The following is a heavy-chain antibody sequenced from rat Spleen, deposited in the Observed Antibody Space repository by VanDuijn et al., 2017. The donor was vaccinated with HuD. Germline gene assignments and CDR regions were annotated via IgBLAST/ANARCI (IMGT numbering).Heavy chain of an antibody. Sequence: EVQLVESGGGLVQPGRSLKLSCAASGFTFSDYYMAWVRQAPKKGLEWVATISYDGSSTYYRDSVKGRFTISRDNAKSTLYLQMDSLTSEDTATYYCASYYSGAYWGQGTLVTVSS. J-gene: IGHJ3*01. CDR1: GFTFSDYY. CDR2: ISYDGSST. CDR3: ASYYSGAY. D-gene: IGHD1-1*01. V-gene: IGHV5-7*01.